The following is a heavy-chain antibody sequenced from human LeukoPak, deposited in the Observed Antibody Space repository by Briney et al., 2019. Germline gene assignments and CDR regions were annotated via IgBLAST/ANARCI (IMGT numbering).Heavy chain of an antibody. CDR3: ASARDSLIH. CDR2: IYYSGST. V-gene: IGHV4-61*01. Sequence: KPSETLSLTCTVSGGSITSSSYYWSWIRQPPGKGLEWIGYIYYSGSTNYNPSLKSRVTISVDTSKNQFSLKLSSVTAADTAVYYCASARDSLIHWGQGTLVTVSS. D-gene: IGHD3-22*01. CDR1: GGSITSSSYY. J-gene: IGHJ4*02.